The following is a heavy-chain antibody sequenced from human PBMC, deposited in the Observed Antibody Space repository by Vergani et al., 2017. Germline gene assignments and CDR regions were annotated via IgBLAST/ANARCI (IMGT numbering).Heavy chain of an antibody. CDR1: GGTFSSYA. CDR3: ARPMVRGRSGFRY. CDR2: IIPIFGTA. V-gene: IGHV1-69*06. J-gene: IGHJ4*02. D-gene: IGHD3-10*01. Sequence: QVQLVQSGAEVKKPGSSVKVSCKASGGTFSSYAISWVRQAPGQGLEWMGGIIPIFGTANYAQKFQGRVTMTRDTSISTAYMELSRLRSDDTAVYYCARPMVRGRSGFRYWGQGTLVTVSS.